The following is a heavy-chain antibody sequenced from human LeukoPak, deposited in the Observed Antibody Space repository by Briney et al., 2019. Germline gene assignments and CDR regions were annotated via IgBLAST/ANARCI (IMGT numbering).Heavy chain of an antibody. V-gene: IGHV3-23*01. J-gene: IGHJ6*02. CDR2: LSGSGGST. CDR1: GFTFSNYA. D-gene: IGHD2-2*01. CDR3: AKEHCSSTSCYYYYGMDV. Sequence: GGSLRLSCAASGFTFSNYAMGWVRQAPGKGLEWVSALSGSGGSTYYAGSVKGRFTISRDNSKNTLYLQMNSLRAEDTAVYFCAKEHCSSTSCYYYYGMDVWGQGTTVTVSS.